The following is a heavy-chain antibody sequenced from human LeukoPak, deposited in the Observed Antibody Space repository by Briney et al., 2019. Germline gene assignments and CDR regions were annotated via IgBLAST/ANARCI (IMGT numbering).Heavy chain of an antibody. V-gene: IGHV4-59*01. CDR2: VSSNEGT. CDR1: GGSISTYY. D-gene: IGHD3-10*01. Sequence: SETLSLTCTVSGGSISTYYWGWIRQPPGEGLEWIGYVSSNEGTNYNPSLKSRVTILVDTSKNQFSLKLSSVTAADTAVYYCARVRSYYGSVTGKSYSFDYWGQGTLVTVSS. CDR3: ARVRSYYGSVTGKSYSFDY. J-gene: IGHJ4*02.